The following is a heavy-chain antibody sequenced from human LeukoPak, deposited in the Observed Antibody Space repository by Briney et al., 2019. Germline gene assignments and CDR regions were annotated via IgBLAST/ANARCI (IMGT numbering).Heavy chain of an antibody. D-gene: IGHD6-19*01. CDR1: GGSISSSSYY. CDR3: ARLSGGTQWLAPFDY. CDR2: IYYSGST. Sequence: SETLSLTCTVSGGSISSSSYYWGWIRQPPGKGLEWIGTIYYSGSTYYNASLKSRLTISVDTSKNQFSLKLSSVTAADTAVYYCARLSGGTQWLAPFDYWGQGTLVTVSA. V-gene: IGHV4-39*01. J-gene: IGHJ4*02.